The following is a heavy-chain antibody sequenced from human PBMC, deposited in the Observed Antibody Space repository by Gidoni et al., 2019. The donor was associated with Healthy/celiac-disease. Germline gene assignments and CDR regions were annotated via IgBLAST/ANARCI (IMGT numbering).Heavy chain of an antibody. V-gene: IGHV3-30*03. CDR3: ARAPDCTNGVCFPGRFDY. CDR1: GFHFSSYG. CDR2: ISDDGSNK. Sequence: QVQLVESGGGVVQPGRSLRLSCAASGFHFSSYGMHWFRQAPGKRLAWVGVISDDGSNKYYADSVKGRFTSSRDKSKNTLYLQMNSLRAEDTAVYYCARAPDCTNGVCFPGRFDYWGQGTLVTVSS. J-gene: IGHJ4*02. D-gene: IGHD2-8*01.